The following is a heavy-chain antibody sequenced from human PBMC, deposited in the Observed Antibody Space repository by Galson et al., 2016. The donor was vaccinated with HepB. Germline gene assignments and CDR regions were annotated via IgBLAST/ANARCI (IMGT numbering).Heavy chain of an antibody. D-gene: IGHD6-19*01. CDR3: ARGSSWSTVKYALDV. V-gene: IGHV3-13*01. CDR1: GFTFRNYD. Sequence: SLRLSCATSGFTFRNYDMHWVRQATGRGLEWVSGIGPEGDTYYAGSVKGRFTLSRQNARNSLSLQMNSLRAGDTAVYYCARGSSWSTVKYALDVWGKGTTVTVSS. J-gene: IGHJ6*04. CDR2: IGPEGDT.